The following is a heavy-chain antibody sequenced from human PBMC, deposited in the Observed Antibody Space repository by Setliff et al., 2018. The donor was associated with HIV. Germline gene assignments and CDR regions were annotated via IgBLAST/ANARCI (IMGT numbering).Heavy chain of an antibody. CDR1: GGSISSYY. J-gene: IGHJ4*02. CDR3: VRGPQWLVQKGRVYYFDY. V-gene: IGHV4-30-4*08. Sequence: SETLSLTCTVSGGSISSYYWSWIRQAPGKGLEWIGCIYYSGSAYYNPSLQSRVTISVDTSKNQVSLKLNSMTAADTAVYFCVRGPQWLVQKGRVYYFDYWGQGALVTVSS. CDR2: IYYSGSA. D-gene: IGHD6-19*01.